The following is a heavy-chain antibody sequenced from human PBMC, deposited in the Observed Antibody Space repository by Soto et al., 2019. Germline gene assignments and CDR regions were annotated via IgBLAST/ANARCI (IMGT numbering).Heavy chain of an antibody. CDR3: ARVNLRGGDY. CDR2: ISSSSSYI. J-gene: IGHJ4*02. Sequence: EVQLVESGGGLVKPGGSLRLSCAASGFTFSSYSMNWVRQAPGKGLEWVSSISSSSSYIYYADSVKGRFTISRDNAKNSLYLQMNILRAEDTAVYYCARVNLRGGDYWGQGTLVTVSS. D-gene: IGHD3-16*01. V-gene: IGHV3-21*01. CDR1: GFTFSSYS.